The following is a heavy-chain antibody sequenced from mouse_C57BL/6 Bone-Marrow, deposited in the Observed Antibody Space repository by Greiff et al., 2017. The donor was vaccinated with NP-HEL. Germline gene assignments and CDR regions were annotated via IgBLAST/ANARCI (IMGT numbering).Heavy chain of an antibody. D-gene: IGHD3-1*01. CDR3: ARRGASDY. CDR2: SYPGDGDT. Sequence: QVQLQQSGPELVKPGASVKISCKASGYAFSGSWMTGVRQRPGKGLEWIGRSYPGDGDTNYNGKFKGKATLTADKSSSTAYMQLSSLTSEDSAVYFCARRGASDYWGQGTTLTVSS. CDR1: GYAFSGSW. J-gene: IGHJ2*01. V-gene: IGHV1-82*01.